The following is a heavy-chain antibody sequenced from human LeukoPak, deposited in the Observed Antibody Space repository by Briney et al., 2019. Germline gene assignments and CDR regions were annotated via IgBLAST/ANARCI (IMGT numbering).Heavy chain of an antibody. V-gene: IGHV1-46*01. J-gene: IGHJ4*02. D-gene: IGHD3-22*01. CDR1: GYTFTSYY. Sequence: GASVKVSCKASGYTFTSYYMHWVRQAPGQGLEWMGIINPSGGSTSYAQKFQGRVTMTRNMSTSTVYMELSSLRSEDTAVYYCAREGQYYYDSSGYHTRPLDYWGQGTLVTVSS. CDR2: INPSGGST. CDR3: AREGQYYYDSSGYHTRPLDY.